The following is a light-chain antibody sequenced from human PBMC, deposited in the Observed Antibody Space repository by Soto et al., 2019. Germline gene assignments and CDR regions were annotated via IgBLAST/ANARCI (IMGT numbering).Light chain of an antibody. CDR1: QSVSNNY. CDR3: QQYGSSGT. Sequence: EIVLTQSPGTLSLSPGERATLSCRASQSVSNNYLAWYQQKPGQAPRLLMYDASKRATGIPARFSGSGSGTDFTLTISSLEPEDFAVYYCQQYGSSGTFGQGTKVDI. J-gene: IGKJ1*01. CDR2: DAS. V-gene: IGKV3-20*01.